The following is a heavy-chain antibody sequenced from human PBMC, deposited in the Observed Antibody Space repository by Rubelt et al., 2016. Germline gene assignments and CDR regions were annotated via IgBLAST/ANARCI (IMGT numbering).Heavy chain of an antibody. CDR3: AREYIDSGSYYGFFDY. D-gene: IGHD1-26*01. CDR2: ISSSSSYV. V-gene: IGHV3-21*01. Sequence: EVQLLESGGGLVQPGGSLRLSCAASGFTFSSYSMNWVRQAPGKGLEWVSSISSSSSYVYYADSVKGRFTISRDNAKNSLYLQMNSLRAEDTAVYYCAREYIDSGSYYGFFDYWGQGTLVTVSS. CDR1: GFTFSSYS. J-gene: IGHJ4*02.